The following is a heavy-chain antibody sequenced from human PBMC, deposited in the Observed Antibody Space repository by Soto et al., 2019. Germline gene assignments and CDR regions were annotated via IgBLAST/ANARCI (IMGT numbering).Heavy chain of an antibody. CDR2: IIPIFGTA. D-gene: IGHD5-12*01. Sequence: SVKVSCKASGGTFSSYAISWVRQAPGQGLEWMGGIIPIFGTANYAQKFQGRVTITADESTSTAYMELSSLRSEDTAVYYCARGRYSGSTIWGLFDYWGQGTLVTVSS. J-gene: IGHJ4*02. CDR3: ARGRYSGSTIWGLFDY. CDR1: GGTFSSYA. V-gene: IGHV1-69*13.